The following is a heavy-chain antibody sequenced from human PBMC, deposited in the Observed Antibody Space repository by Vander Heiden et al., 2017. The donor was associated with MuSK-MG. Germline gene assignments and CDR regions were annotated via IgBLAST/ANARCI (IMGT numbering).Heavy chain of an antibody. V-gene: IGHV4-39*01. CDR2: IYYSGST. D-gene: IGHD6-13*01. CDR1: GGSISSSSYY. CDR3: ARTGEGAAADDY. Sequence: QLQLQESGPGLVKPSETLSLTCTVSGGSISSSSYYWGWIRQPPGKGLEWIGSIYYSGSTYYNPSLKSRVTISVDTSKNQFSLKLSSVTAADTAVYYCARTGEGAAADDYWGQGTLVTVSS. J-gene: IGHJ4*02.